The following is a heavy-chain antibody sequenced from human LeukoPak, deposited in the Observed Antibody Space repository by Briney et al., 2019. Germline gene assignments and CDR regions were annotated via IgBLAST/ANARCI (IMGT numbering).Heavy chain of an antibody. CDR1: GFTFSSYA. J-gene: IGHJ6*03. V-gene: IGHV3-74*01. CDR3: YVHHYHYYMDV. Sequence: PGGSLRLSCAASGFTFSSYAMNWVRQAPGKGLVWVSRIDGDGTTANYAESVKGRFTISRDNANNTLYLQINSLSAEDTAVYYCYVHHYHYYMDVWGKGTTVTVSS. CDR2: IDGDGTTA. D-gene: IGHD3-16*01.